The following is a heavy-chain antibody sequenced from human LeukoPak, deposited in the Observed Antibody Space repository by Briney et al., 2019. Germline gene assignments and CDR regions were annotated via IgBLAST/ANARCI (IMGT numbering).Heavy chain of an antibody. Sequence: SETLSLTCAVYGGSFSVYYWSWIRQPPGKGLEWIGEINHSGSTNYNPSLKSRVTISVDTAKNQFSLKLSSVTAAETAVYYCARGGEWLPLGYWGQGTLVTVSS. V-gene: IGHV4-34*01. CDR3: ARGGEWLPLGY. CDR2: INHSGST. CDR1: GGSFSVYY. J-gene: IGHJ4*02. D-gene: IGHD3-3*01.